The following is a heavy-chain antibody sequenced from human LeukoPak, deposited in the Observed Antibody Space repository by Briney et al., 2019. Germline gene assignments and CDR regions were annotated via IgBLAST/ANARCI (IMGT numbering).Heavy chain of an antibody. D-gene: IGHD3-3*01. Sequence: ASVKVSCKASGYTFTGYYMHWVRQAPGQGLEWMGWINPNSGGTNYAQKFQGRVTMTRDTSISTAYMELSRLRSDETAVHYCARDQLETYYDFWSGYPHYWGHGALVTVSS. CDR1: GYTFTGYY. CDR2: INPNSGGT. V-gene: IGHV1-2*02. CDR3: ARDQLETYYDFWSGYPHY. J-gene: IGHJ4*01.